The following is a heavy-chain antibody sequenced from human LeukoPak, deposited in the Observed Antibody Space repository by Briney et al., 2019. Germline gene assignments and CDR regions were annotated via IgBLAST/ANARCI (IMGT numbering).Heavy chain of an antibody. D-gene: IGHD3-10*01. V-gene: IGHV1-69*13. CDR3: ARVAMGRGVAYLGFDP. CDR2: IIPIFGTA. Sequence: ASVKVSCTASGYTFTSYAMHWVRQAPGQRLEWMGGIIPIFGTANYAQKFQGRVTITADESTSTAYMELSSLRSEDTAVYYCARVAMGRGVAYLGFDPWGQGTLVTVSS. J-gene: IGHJ5*02. CDR1: GYTFTSYA.